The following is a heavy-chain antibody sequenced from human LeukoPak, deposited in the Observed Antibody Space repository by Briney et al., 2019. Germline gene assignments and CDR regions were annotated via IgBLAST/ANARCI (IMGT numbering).Heavy chain of an antibody. Sequence: GEPLQISCQGSGYSFTSYWIGWVRQMPGKGPECMGIIYPGDSDTRYSPSFQGQVTISADKSISTAYLQWSSLKASDTAMYYCARRSITIPSYYMDVWGKGTTVTVSS. D-gene: IGHD3-3*01. CDR1: GYSFTSYW. CDR3: ARRSITIPSYYMDV. V-gene: IGHV5-51*01. J-gene: IGHJ6*03. CDR2: IYPGDSDT.